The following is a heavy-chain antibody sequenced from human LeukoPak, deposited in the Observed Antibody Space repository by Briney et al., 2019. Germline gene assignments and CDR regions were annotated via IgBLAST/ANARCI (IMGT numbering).Heavy chain of an antibody. J-gene: IGHJ3*02. CDR2: INSDGSST. Sequence: GGSLRLSCAASGFTFSSYWMHWVRQAPGKGLVWVSRINSDGSSTSYADSVKGRFTISRDNAKNTLYLQMNSLRAEDTAVYYCARDRGHLRFLEWLPPDAFDIXXQGTXVTVSS. V-gene: IGHV3-74*01. D-gene: IGHD3-3*01. CDR3: ARDRGHLRFLEWLPPDAFDI. CDR1: GFTFSSYW.